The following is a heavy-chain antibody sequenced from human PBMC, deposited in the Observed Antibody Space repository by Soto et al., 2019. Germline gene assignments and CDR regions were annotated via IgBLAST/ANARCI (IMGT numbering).Heavy chain of an antibody. J-gene: IGHJ6*02. CDR1: GGSVSSGSYY. Sequence: QVQLQESGPGLVKPSETLSLTCTVSGGSVSSGSYYWSWIRQPPGKGLEWIGYIYYSGSTNYNPSLKRRVTISVDTSKNQFSLKLSSVTAADTAVYYCARDPRPQYCSSTSCYTLYYGMDVWGQGTTVTVSS. D-gene: IGHD2-2*02. V-gene: IGHV4-61*01. CDR3: ARDPRPQYCSSTSCYTLYYGMDV. CDR2: IYYSGST.